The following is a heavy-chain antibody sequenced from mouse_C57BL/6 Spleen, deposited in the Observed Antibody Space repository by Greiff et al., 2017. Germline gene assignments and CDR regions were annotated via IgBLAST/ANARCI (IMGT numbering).Heavy chain of an antibody. CDR3: ARSEHYYGSRGVFDY. V-gene: IGHV1-55*01. Sequence: QVQLQQPGAELVKPGASVKMSCKASGYTFTSYWITWVKQRPGQGLEWIGDIYPGSGSTNYNEKFKSKATLTVDTSSSTAYMQLSSLTSEDSAVYYCARSEHYYGSRGVFDYWGQGTTLTVSS. CDR2: IYPGSGST. J-gene: IGHJ2*01. CDR1: GYTFTSYW. D-gene: IGHD1-1*01.